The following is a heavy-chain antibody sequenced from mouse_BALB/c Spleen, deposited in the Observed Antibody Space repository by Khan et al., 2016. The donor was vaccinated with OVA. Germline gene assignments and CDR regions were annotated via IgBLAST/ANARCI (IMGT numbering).Heavy chain of an antibody. Sequence: VQLQQSGTVLARPGASVKMSCKASGYTFTSYWIHWIKQRPGQGLEWIGDIYPGNTDTNYNQKFKGKAKLPADTATNTPYLELSSLTNEDSAFYYCTRRNWDDAWFAYWGQGTLVTVSA. J-gene: IGHJ3*01. CDR1: GYTFTSYW. V-gene: IGHV1-5*01. CDR2: IYPGNTDT. D-gene: IGHD4-1*01. CDR3: TRRNWDDAWFAY.